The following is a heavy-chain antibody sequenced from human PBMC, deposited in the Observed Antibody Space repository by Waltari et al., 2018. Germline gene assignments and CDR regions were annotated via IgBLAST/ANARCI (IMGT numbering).Heavy chain of an antibody. D-gene: IGHD2-15*01. CDR3: ASLDGVRLTPSDP. CDR1: GGSIRSSSYY. V-gene: IGHV4-39*07. CDR2: IYYSGST. J-gene: IGHJ5*02. Sequence: QLQLQESGPGLVKPSETLSLTCTVSGGSIRSSSYYWGWIRQPPGKGLEWIGSIYYSGSTYYNPSLKSRVTISVDTSKNQFSLKLSSVTAADTAVYYCASLDGVRLTPSDPWGQGTLVTVSS.